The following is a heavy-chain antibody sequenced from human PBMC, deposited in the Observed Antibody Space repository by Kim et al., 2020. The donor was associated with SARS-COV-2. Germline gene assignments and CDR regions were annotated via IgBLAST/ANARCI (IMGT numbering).Heavy chain of an antibody. CDR3: ASAHGHKVVDY. V-gene: IGHV1-18*01. Sequence: ASVKVSCKAAGYAVSAYGISWVRQAPGQGLQWMGWIGIYTGDTNTNYPENFQGRISMTADASTHTFYMELRSLTSDATAVYFCASAHGHKVVDYWGGGT. CDR2: IGIYTGDTNT. J-gene: IGHJ4*02. CDR1: GYAVSAYG.